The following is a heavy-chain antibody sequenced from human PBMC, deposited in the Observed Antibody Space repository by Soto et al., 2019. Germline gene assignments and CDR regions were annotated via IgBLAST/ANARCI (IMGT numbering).Heavy chain of an antibody. D-gene: IGHD1-26*01. CDR3: ATDDYGSFPY. CDR2: IEHRSGGT. CDR1: GYPFTTYY. V-gene: IGHV1-2*02. J-gene: IGHJ4*02. Sequence: HVQLVQSGTEVKKPGASVRVSCMVSGYPFTTYYIHWVRQAPGQGLEWMGWIEHRSGGTVYEQKLQGRVTMTRDTSISTVYMDLSGLTSDDTALYYCATDDYGSFPYWGQGSLVTVSS.